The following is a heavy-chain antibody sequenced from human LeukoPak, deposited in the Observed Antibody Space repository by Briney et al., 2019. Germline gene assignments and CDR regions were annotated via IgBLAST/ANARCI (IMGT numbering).Heavy chain of an antibody. CDR2: IIPIFGTA. Sequence: GASVKVSCKASGGTFSSYAISWVRQAPGLGLEWMGGIIPIFGTANYAQKFQGRVTITADESTSTAYMELSSLRSEDTAVYYCASYEGVQGVISYYYYYMDVWGKGTTVTVSS. CDR3: ASYEGVQGVISYYYYYMDV. D-gene: IGHD3-10*01. J-gene: IGHJ6*03. V-gene: IGHV1-69*13. CDR1: GGTFSSYA.